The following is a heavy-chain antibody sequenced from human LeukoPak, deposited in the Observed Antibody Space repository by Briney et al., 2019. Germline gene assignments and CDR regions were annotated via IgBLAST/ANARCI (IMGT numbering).Heavy chain of an antibody. J-gene: IGHJ3*02. CDR3: ARGLMYYDILAGYTSADAFDI. CDR1: GGSFSGYY. CDR2: INHSGST. D-gene: IGHD3-9*01. V-gene: IGHV4-34*01. Sequence: SETLSLTCAVYGGSFSGYYWSWSRQPPGKGLEWIVEINHSGSTNYNPSLKSRVTISVDTSKNQFSLKLSSVTAADTAVYYCARGLMYYDILAGYTSADAFDIWGQGTMVTVSS.